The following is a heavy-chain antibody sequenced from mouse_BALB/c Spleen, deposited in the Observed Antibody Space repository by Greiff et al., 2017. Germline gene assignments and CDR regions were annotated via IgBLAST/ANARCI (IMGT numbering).Heavy chain of an antibody. CDR2: IDPETGGT. J-gene: IGHJ4*01. CDR1: GYTFTDYE. V-gene: IGHV1-15*01. CDR3: TRGEVFYAMDY. Sequence: QVQLQQSGAELVRPGASVTLSCKASGYTFTDYEMHWVKQTPVHGLEWIGAIDPETGGTAYNQKFKGKATLTADKSSSTAYMELRSLTSEDSAVYYCTRGEVFYAMDYWGQGTSVTVSS.